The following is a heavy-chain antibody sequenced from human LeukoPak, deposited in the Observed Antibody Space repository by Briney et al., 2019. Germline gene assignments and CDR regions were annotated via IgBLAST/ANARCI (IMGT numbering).Heavy chain of an antibody. Sequence: PSETLSLTCAVSGYSISSGYYWGWIRQPPGKGLEWIGSIHHSGSTYYNPSLKSRVTISVDMSKNQFSLKLSSVTAADTAVYICTGEKAGTIVDYWGQGTLVTVSS. CDR3: TGEKAGTIVDY. D-gene: IGHD2-15*01. CDR2: IHHSGST. CDR1: GYSISSGYY. V-gene: IGHV4-38-2*02. J-gene: IGHJ4*02.